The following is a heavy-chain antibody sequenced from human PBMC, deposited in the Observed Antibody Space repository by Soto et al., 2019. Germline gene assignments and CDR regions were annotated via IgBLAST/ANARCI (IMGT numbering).Heavy chain of an antibody. CDR3: VKDHCGGDCYSDPYFDY. V-gene: IGHV3-33*06. Sequence: QVQLVESGGGVVQPGRSLRLSCVASGFSFTTYGLHWVRQAPGKGLEWVAVIWYDGSNQYYADSVKGRFTISRDNSKNILYLEMNIMRVEDTAVYYCVKDHCGGDCYSDPYFDYWGQGTLVTGSS. J-gene: IGHJ4*02. CDR2: IWYDGSNQ. CDR1: GFSFTTYG. D-gene: IGHD2-21*02.